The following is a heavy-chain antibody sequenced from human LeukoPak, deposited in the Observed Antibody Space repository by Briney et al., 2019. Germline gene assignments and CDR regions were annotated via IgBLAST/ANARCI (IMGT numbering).Heavy chain of an antibody. Sequence: SETLSLTCTVSGGSICSYYWSWIRQPPGKGLEWIGYIYYSGSTNYNPSLKSRVTISVDTSKNQFSLKLSSVTAADTAVYYCARVVSNWFDPWGQGTLVTVSS. D-gene: IGHD3-10*01. V-gene: IGHV4-59*01. CDR1: GGSICSYY. CDR3: ARVVSNWFDP. J-gene: IGHJ5*02. CDR2: IYYSGST.